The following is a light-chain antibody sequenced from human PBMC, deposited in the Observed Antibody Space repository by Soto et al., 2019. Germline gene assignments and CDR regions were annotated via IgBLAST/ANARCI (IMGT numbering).Light chain of an antibody. CDR3: GAWENSLTVYV. Sequence: QSVLTQPPSASGTPGQRVTISCSGSSSNIGDNPVNWYQQLPGAAPKLLIYDSDRRPSGIPARFSGSKSGTSATLGITGLQTGDEADYYCGAWENSLTVYVFGSGTQLTVL. CDR2: DSD. V-gene: IGLV1-51*01. J-gene: IGLJ1*01. CDR1: SSNIGDNP.